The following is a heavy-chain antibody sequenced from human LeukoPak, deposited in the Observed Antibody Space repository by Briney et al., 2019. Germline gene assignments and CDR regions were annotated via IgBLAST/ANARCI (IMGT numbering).Heavy chain of an antibody. CDR2: ISGSGGTT. V-gene: IGHV3-23*01. CDR3: ASRDPCSGGTCYGLGY. CDR1: GFTFSSYG. J-gene: IGHJ4*02. D-gene: IGHD2-15*01. Sequence: GGSLRLSCAASGFTFSSYGMYWVRQAPGKGLEWVSAISGSGGTTYYADSVKGRFTTSRDNSKNALYLQMNSLRAEDTAVYYCASRDPCSGGTCYGLGYWGQGTLVTVSS.